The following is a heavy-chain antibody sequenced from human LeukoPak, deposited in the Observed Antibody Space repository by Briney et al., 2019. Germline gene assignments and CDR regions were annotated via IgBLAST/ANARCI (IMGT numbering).Heavy chain of an antibody. D-gene: IGHD3-10*01. CDR2: IYSGGST. CDR1: GFTVSSNY. CDR3: ARGPGDANYGMDV. V-gene: IGHV3-66*01. Sequence: PGGSLRLSCAASGFTVSSNYMSWVRQAPGKGLEWVSVIYSGGSTYYADSVKGRFTISRDNSKNTLYLQMNSLRAEDTAVYYCARGPGDANYGMDVWGQGTTVTVFS. J-gene: IGHJ6*02.